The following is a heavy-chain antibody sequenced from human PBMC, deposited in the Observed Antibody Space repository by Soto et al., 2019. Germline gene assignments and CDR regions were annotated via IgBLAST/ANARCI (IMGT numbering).Heavy chain of an antibody. J-gene: IGHJ3*02. Sequence: EVQLVESGEGLVQPGGSLRPSFAASGFPFSSYWMSWVRQAPGKGLGGVANIKQDGSEKNYVDSVKGRFTISRDNAKNSLYLQMNSLRAEDTAVYYCARDFYDSSGRDAFDIWGQGTMVTVSS. V-gene: IGHV3-7*01. D-gene: IGHD3-22*01. CDR3: ARDFYDSSGRDAFDI. CDR2: IKQDGSEK. CDR1: GFPFSSYW.